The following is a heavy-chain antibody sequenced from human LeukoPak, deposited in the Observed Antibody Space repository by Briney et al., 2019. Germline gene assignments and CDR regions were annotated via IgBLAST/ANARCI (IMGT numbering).Heavy chain of an antibody. D-gene: IGHD2-15*01. V-gene: IGHV3-48*04. CDR1: GFTFSSYS. J-gene: IGHJ4*02. CDR3: ARAGLPYAQYDY. Sequence: GGSLRLSCAASGFTFSSYSMNWVRQAPGRGLEWLSYISSSSDTKYYADSVKGRFTISRDNDKNSLFLQMNSLRAEDTALYYCARAGLPYAQYDYWGQGTLVTVSS. CDR2: ISSSSDTK.